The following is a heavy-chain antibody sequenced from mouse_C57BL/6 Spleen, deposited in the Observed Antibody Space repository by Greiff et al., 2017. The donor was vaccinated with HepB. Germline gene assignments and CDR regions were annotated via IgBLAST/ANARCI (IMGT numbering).Heavy chain of an antibody. CDR2: ISSGSSTI. CDR3: ARGDDYDGVYYFDY. CDR1: GFTFSDYG. Sequence: EVQRVESGGGLVKPGGSLKLSCAASGFTFSDYGMHWVRRAPEKGLEWVAYISSGSSTIYYADTVKGRFTISRDNAKNTLFLQMTSVRSEDTAMYYCARGDDYDGVYYFDYWVQGTTLTVSS. J-gene: IGHJ2*01. D-gene: IGHD2-4*01. V-gene: IGHV5-17*01.